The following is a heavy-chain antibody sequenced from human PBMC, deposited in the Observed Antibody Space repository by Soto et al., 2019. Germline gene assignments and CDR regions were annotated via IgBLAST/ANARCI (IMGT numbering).Heavy chain of an antibody. Sequence: SETLSLTCTGSGGSISGYYWSWIRQPPGKGLEWIGYIYYTGNTIYNPALNSRVTISVDTSKNQFSLKLSSVTAADTAVYYCARTAGYYGILTGYSYYFDYWGQGTVVP. CDR1: GGSISGYY. CDR2: IYYTGNT. CDR3: ARTAGYYGILTGYSYYFDY. J-gene: IGHJ4*02. D-gene: IGHD3-9*01. V-gene: IGHV4-59*01.